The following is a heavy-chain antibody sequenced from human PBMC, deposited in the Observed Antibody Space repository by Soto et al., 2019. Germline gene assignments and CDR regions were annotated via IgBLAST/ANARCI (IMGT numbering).Heavy chain of an antibody. Sequence: QVQLVESGGGVVQPGRSLRLSCAASGFTFSSYGMHWVRQAPGKGLEWVAGIWYDGSNKYYADSVKGRFTISRDNSKNTLYLQMNSLRAEDTAVYYCARGSSGWYYFDYWGQGTLVTVSS. CDR2: IWYDGSNK. D-gene: IGHD6-19*01. CDR1: GFTFSSYG. CDR3: ARGSSGWYYFDY. V-gene: IGHV3-33*01. J-gene: IGHJ4*02.